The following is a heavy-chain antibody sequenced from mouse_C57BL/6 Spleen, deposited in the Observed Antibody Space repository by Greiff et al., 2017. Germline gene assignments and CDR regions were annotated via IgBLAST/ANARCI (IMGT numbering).Heavy chain of an antibody. V-gene: IGHV14-4*01. CDR3: TTGYLVFDY. J-gene: IGHJ2*01. CDR2: IDPENGDT. Sequence: VQLQHSGAELVRPGASVKLSCTATGFNIKDDYMHWVKQRPEQGLEWIGWIDPENGDTEYASKFQGKATITADTSSNTAYLQLSSLTSEDTAVYYCTTGYLVFDYWGQGTTLTVSS. D-gene: IGHD3-1*01. CDR1: GFNIKDDY.